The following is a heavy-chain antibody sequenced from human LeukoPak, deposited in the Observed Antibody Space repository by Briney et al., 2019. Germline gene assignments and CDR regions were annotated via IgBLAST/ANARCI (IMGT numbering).Heavy chain of an antibody. Sequence: GGSLRLSCAASGFTFSNYTMNWVRQAPGKGLEWVSAISGGGGSTYYADSVKGRFTISRDNSKNTLYLQVNSLRAEDTAVYYCAKGGKWDVTPFDYWGQGTLVTVSS. CDR3: AKGGKWDVTPFDY. J-gene: IGHJ4*02. D-gene: IGHD1-26*01. V-gene: IGHV3-23*01. CDR2: ISGGGGST. CDR1: GFTFSNYT.